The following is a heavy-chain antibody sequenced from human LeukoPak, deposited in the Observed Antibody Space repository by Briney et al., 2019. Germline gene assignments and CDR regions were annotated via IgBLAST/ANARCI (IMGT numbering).Heavy chain of an antibody. CDR2: ISGSGGST. D-gene: IGHD6-13*01. Sequence: GGSLRLSCAASGFTFSSYAMSWVRQAPGKGLEWVSAISGSGGSTCYADSVKGRFTISRDNSKNTLYLQMNSLRAEDTAVYYCAEDSSSWYSYEMLYYYYYMDVWGKGTTVTVSS. V-gene: IGHV3-23*01. J-gene: IGHJ6*03. CDR3: AEDSSSWYSYEMLYYYYYMDV. CDR1: GFTFSSYA.